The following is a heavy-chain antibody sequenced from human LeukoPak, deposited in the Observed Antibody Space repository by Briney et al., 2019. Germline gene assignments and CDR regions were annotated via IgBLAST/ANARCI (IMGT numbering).Heavy chain of an antibody. CDR2: ISADGGST. CDR3: AKESGKFDY. CDR1: GLNFDDSA. Sequence: PGGSLRLSCVASGLNFDDSAMHWVRQAPGKGLEWVSLISADGGSTFSAESVEGRFSISRDKSKNSLYLQMNSLRSEDTAMYYCAKESGKFDYWGQGTLVAVSS. V-gene: IGHV3-43*02. J-gene: IGHJ4*02.